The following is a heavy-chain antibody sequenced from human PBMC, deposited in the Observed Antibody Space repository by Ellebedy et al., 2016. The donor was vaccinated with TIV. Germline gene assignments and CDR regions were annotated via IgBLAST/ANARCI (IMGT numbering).Heavy chain of an antibody. V-gene: IGHV1-8*03. CDR1: GYTFTSYD. CDR2: MNPNSGNT. D-gene: IGHD3-10*01. J-gene: IGHJ6*02. CDR3: ARTTMVRGVPYYYYGMDV. Sequence: ASVKVSCKASGYTFTSYDLNWVRQATGQGLEWMGWMNPNSGNTGYAQKFQGRVTITRNTSISTAYMELSSLRSEDTAGYYCARTTMVRGVPYYYYGMDVWGQGTTVTVSS.